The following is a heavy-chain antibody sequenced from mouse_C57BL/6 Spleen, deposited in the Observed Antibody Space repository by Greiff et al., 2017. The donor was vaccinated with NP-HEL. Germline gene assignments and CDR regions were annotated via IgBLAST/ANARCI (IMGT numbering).Heavy chain of an antibody. CDR3: TTSLDGYYP. J-gene: IGHJ3*02. D-gene: IGHD2-3*01. V-gene: IGHV14-4*01. CDR2: IDPENGDT. Sequence: VQLQQSGAELVRPGASVKLSCTASGFNIKDDYMHWVKQRPEQGLELIGWIDPENGDTEYASKFQGKATITADTSSNTAYLQLSSLTSEDTAVYYCTTSLDGYYPWGQGTLVTVSA. CDR1: GFNIKDDY.